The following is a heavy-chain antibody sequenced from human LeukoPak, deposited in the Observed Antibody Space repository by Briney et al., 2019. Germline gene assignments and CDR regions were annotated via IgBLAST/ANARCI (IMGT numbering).Heavy chain of an antibody. J-gene: IGHJ4*02. D-gene: IGHD1-26*01. V-gene: IGHV3-30*02. CDR2: IRSDGYHT. CDR3: AKPSGSGVDY. Sequence: GGSLRLSCATSGFTFSSYGMHWVRQAPGKGLEWVAFIRSDGYHTYYTDSVKGRFIITRDNFKNTLYLQMNSLRLEDMAVYYCAKPSGSGVDYWGRGTRVTVSS. CDR1: GFTFSSYG.